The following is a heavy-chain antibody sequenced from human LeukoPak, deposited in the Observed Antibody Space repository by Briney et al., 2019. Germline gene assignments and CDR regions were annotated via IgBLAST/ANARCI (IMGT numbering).Heavy chain of an antibody. CDR1: GGSISSYY. V-gene: IGHV4-59*12. Sequence: SETLSLTCTVSGGSISSYYWSWIRQPPGKGLEWIGYIYYSGSTNYNPSLKSRVTISVDTSKDQFSLKLSSVTAADTAVYYCATSYRKYSSGWYRDYWGQGTLVTVSS. CDR2: IYYSGST. CDR3: ATSYRKYSSGWYRDY. D-gene: IGHD6-19*01. J-gene: IGHJ4*02.